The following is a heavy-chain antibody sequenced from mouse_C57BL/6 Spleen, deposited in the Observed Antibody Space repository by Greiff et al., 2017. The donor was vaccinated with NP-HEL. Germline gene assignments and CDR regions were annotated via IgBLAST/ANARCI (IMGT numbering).Heavy chain of an antibody. J-gene: IGHJ4*01. CDR3: ARRGYDYDGAMDY. V-gene: IGHV1-59*01. CDR2: IDPSDSYT. CDR1: GYTFTSYW. Sequence: QVQLQQPGAELVRPGTSVKLSCKASGYTFTSYWMHWVKQRPGQGLEWIGVIDPSDSYTNYNQKFKGKATLTVDTSSSTAYMQLSSLTSEDSAVYYCARRGYDYDGAMDYWGKGTSVTVSS. D-gene: IGHD2-4*01.